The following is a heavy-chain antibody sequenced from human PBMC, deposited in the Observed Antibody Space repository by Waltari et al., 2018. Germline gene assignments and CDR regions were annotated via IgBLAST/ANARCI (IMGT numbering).Heavy chain of an antibody. Sequence: EVQLVESGGGLLQPGGSLRLSCSASGFTVSNNYMSWVRQAPGKGLEWVSVIYSGGNAYYADSVKGRFTISRDNSKNTVYLQMNSLRAEDTALYYCARFSHKDYWGQGILVTVSS. V-gene: IGHV3-53*01. CDR1: GFTVSNNY. CDR2: IYSGGNA. CDR3: ARFSHKDY. J-gene: IGHJ4*02.